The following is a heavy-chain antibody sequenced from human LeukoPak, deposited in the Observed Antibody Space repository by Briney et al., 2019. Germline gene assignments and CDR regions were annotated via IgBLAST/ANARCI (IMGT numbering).Heavy chain of an antibody. J-gene: IGHJ4*02. Sequence: SETLSLTCAVSGGSISSSNWWSWVRQPPGKGLEWIGTIYYGGSNYYNPSLRSRVTISIDASRNQFSLELTSVTAADTAVYYCARQSETRGWTFAYWGQGILVTVSS. CDR1: GGSISSSNW. CDR2: IYYGGSN. CDR3: ARQSETRGWTFAY. D-gene: IGHD6-19*01. V-gene: IGHV4-4*02.